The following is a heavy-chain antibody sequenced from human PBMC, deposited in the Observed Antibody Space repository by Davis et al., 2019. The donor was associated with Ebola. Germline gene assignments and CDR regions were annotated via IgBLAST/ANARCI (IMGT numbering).Heavy chain of an antibody. V-gene: IGHV1-18*01. CDR3: ARSRGNLGDDI. Sequence: AASVKVSRKASGYTFTSYGITWVRQAPGQGLEWMGWISTYNGNANYAQKVQGRVTMTTDTSTTTAHMELRSLRSDDTAVYYCARSRGNLGDDIWGQGTMVTVSS. CDR1: GYTFTSYG. J-gene: IGHJ3*02. CDR2: ISTYNGNA. D-gene: IGHD3-10*01.